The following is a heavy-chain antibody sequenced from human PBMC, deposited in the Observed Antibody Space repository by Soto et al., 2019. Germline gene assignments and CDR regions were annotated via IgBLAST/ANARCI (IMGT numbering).Heavy chain of an antibody. D-gene: IGHD3-9*01. CDR2: IIPIFGTA. CDR1: GGTFSSYA. V-gene: IGHV1-69*13. J-gene: IGHJ3*02. Sequence: ASVKVSCKTSGGTFSSYAISWVRQAPGQGLEWMGGIIPIFGTANYAQKFQGRVTITADESTSTAYMELSSLRSEDTAVYYCARDRGSYDILIGEAFDIWGQGTMVTVSS. CDR3: ARDRGSYDILIGEAFDI.